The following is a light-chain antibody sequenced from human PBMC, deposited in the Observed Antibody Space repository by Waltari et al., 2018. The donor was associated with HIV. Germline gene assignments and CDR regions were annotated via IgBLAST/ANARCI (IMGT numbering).Light chain of an antibody. CDR2: GAS. CDR1: QSVNNNY. CDR3: QQYGDSPRT. V-gene: IGKV3-20*01. Sequence: EIVLTQSPGTLSLSPGVRATLSCRASQSVNNNYLAWYQQKPGQAPWLLIYGASYRATGIPDRFTASGSGTDFTLTISRLEPEDSAVYYCQQYGDSPRTFGQGTKVEIK. J-gene: IGKJ1*01.